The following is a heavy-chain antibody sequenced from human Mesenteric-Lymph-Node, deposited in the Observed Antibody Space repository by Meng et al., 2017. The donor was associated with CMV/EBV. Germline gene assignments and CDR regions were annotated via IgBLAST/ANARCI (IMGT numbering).Heavy chain of an antibody. Sequence: SETLSLTCTVSGGSVSSGSYYWSWIRQPPGKGLEWIGYIYYSGSTNYNPSLKSRVTISVDTSKNQFSLKLSSVTAADTAVYYCARVRTPDYYYGMDVWGQGTTVTVSS. CDR3: ARVRTPDYYYGMDV. J-gene: IGHJ6*02. D-gene: IGHD1-14*01. V-gene: IGHV4-61*01. CDR2: IYYSGST. CDR1: GGSVSSGSYY.